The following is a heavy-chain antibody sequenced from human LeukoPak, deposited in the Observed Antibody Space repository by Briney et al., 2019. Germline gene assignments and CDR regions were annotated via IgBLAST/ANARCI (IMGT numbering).Heavy chain of an antibody. J-gene: IGHJ4*02. V-gene: IGHV5-51*01. Sequence: RGESLKISCKGSGYSFTTYCIGWVRQMAGRGLEWIGIIYPGDSDTRYSSSFQGQVTISADKSISTAYLQWSSLKASDTAMYYCARQFRDSSGYYSYYFDYWGQGTLVTVSS. CDR3: ARQFRDSSGYYSYYFDY. CDR2: IYPGDSDT. CDR1: GYSFTTYC. D-gene: IGHD3-22*01.